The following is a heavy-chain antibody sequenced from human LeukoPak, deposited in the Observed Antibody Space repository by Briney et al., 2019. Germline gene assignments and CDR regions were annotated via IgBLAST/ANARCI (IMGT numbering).Heavy chain of an antibody. D-gene: IGHD7-27*01. CDR2: ISASGGTT. CDR1: GVTFSNYW. CDR3: AKPLGSNYFDY. V-gene: IGHV3-23*01. J-gene: IGHJ4*02. Sequence: QSGGSLRLSCAASGVTFSNYWMHWVRQAPGKGLEWVSAISASGGTTSYADSVKGRFTISRDSSQNTLYMQMNSLRADDTALYYCAKPLGSNYFDYWGQGTLVTVSS.